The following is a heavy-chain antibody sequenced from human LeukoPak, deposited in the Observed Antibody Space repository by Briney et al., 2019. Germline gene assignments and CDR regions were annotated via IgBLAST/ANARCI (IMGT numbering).Heavy chain of an antibody. CDR2: IKQDGSEK. CDR1: GFTFSNYW. Sequence: GGSLRLSCAASGFTFSNYWMIWVRQAPGKGLEWVANIKQDGSEKRYADCVRGRFTVSRDNAHTSLYLQMSSLRAEDTALYFCARASDPWLQLTWGQGTLVTVSS. V-gene: IGHV3-7*05. D-gene: IGHD5-24*01. CDR3: ARASDPWLQLT. J-gene: IGHJ5*02.